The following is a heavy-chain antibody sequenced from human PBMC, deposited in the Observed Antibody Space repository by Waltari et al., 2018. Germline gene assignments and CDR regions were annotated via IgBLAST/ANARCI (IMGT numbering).Heavy chain of an antibody. CDR1: GGSITNYY. CDR2: ISNSGSI. CDR3: ARHGGYSSTFDY. D-gene: IGHD6-19*01. Sequence: QVQLQESGPGLVKPSETLSLTCTVSGGSITNYYWSWIRQPPGKGLEGIGYISNSGSINYNPSLKSRVTISVDTSKNQFSLKLTSVTAADTAVYYCARHGGYSSTFDYWGQGTLVTVSS. J-gene: IGHJ4*02. V-gene: IGHV4-59*08.